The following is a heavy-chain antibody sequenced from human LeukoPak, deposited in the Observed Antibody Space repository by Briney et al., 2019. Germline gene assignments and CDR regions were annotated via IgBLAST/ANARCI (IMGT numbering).Heavy chain of an antibody. J-gene: IGHJ4*02. CDR2: IYDSANT. D-gene: IGHD1-26*01. CDR3: ARDRSGILDY. Sequence: PSETLSLTCTVSGGFNSRYYWAWIRQSPGKGLEYIGYIYDSANTNYNPSLKSRVTISVDTSKSQFSLKLSSVTAADTAMYYCARDRSGILDYWGQGTLVTVSS. CDR1: GGFNSRYY. V-gene: IGHV4-59*01.